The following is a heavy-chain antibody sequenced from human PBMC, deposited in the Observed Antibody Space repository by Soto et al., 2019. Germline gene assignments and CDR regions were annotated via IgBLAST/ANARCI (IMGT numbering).Heavy chain of an antibody. CDR3: AKVPWEIVLMVYEH. CDR1: GFTFSSYA. J-gene: IGHJ4*02. V-gene: IGHV3-23*01. D-gene: IGHD2-8*01. Sequence: PGGSLRLSCAASGFTFSSYAMSWVRQAPGKGLEWVSAISGSGGSTYYTDSVKGRFTISRDNSKNMLYLQMNSLRAEDTAVYYCAKVPWEIVLMVYEHWGQGTLVTVSS. CDR2: ISGSGGST.